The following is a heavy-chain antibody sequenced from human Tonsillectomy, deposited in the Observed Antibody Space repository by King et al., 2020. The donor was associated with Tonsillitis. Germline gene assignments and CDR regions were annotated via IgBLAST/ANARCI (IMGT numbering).Heavy chain of an antibody. CDR3: AKELLVWHPVGAFHI. CDR2: ISYDDSNK. V-gene: IGHV3-30*18. Sequence: QVQLVESGGGVVQPGRSLRLSCAASGFPFSSYGMHWVRQAPGKGLEWVAVISYDDSNKYYADSVKGRFTISRDYSKDTLYLQMNSLRAEDTAVYYCAKELLVWHPVGAFHIWGQGTMVTVSS. D-gene: IGHD6-13*01. CDR1: GFPFSSYG. J-gene: IGHJ3*02.